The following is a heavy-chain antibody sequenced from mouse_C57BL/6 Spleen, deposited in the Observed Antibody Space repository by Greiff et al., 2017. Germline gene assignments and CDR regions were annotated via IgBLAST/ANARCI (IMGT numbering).Heavy chain of an antibody. Sequence: EVKLVESGGGLVKPGGSLKLSCAASGFTFSDYGMHWVRQAPEKGLEWVAYISSGSSTIYYADTVKGRFTITRDNAKNTLFLQMTSLRSEDTAMYYCARKDYYGRSYDYAMDYWGQGTSVTVSS. CDR1: GFTFSDYG. D-gene: IGHD1-1*01. V-gene: IGHV5-17*01. J-gene: IGHJ4*01. CDR3: ARKDYYGRSYDYAMDY. CDR2: ISSGSSTI.